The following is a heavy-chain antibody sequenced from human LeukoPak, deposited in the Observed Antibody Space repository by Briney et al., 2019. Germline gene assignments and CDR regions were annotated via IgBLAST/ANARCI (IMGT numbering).Heavy chain of an antibody. Sequence: SVKVSCKASGGTFSSYAISWVRQAPGQGPEWMGRIIPILGIANYAQKFQGRVTITADKSTSTAYMELSSLRSEDTAVYYCAPEESGSYSGEGYYWGQGTLVTVSS. V-gene: IGHV1-69*04. CDR3: APEESGSYSGEGYY. CDR1: GGTFSSYA. CDR2: IIPILGIA. D-gene: IGHD1-26*01. J-gene: IGHJ4*02.